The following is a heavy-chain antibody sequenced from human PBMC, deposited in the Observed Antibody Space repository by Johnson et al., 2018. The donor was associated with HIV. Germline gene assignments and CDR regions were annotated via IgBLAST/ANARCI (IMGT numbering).Heavy chain of an antibody. J-gene: IGHJ3*02. D-gene: IGHD2-8*01. CDR3: ARGMYGDAFDI. CDR1: GFTFDDYA. V-gene: IGHV3-9*01. CDR2: ISGGST. Sequence: VQLVESGGGLVQPGRSLRLSCAASGFTFDDYAMHWVRQAPGKGLEWVSGISGGSTYYADSRKGRFSISRDDSKNTLYLQMNSLKTEDTAVYYCARGMYGDAFDIWGQGTMVTVSS.